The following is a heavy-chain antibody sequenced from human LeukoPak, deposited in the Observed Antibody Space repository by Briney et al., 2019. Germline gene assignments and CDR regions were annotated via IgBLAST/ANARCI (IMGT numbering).Heavy chain of an antibody. V-gene: IGHV3-30*02. CDR2: IRHDGGNQ. J-gene: IGHJ4*02. CDR1: GFTFSSYG. Sequence: PGGSLRLSCAASGFTFSSYGIHWVRQAPGKGLEWVAFIRHDGGNQNYADSVKGRFTITRDNSKNTLYVQMNSLRVEDTAVYYCARDGRPSATGGYQFDHWGQGTLVTVSS. D-gene: IGHD2-2*01. CDR3: ARDGRPSATGGYQFDH.